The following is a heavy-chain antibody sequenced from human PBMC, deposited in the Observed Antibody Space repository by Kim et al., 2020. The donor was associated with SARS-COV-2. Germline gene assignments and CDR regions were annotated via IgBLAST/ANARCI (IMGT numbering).Heavy chain of an antibody. CDR3: TTRVGITGTTRRAQNDY. V-gene: IGHV3-15*01. CDR2: IKSKTDGGTT. D-gene: IGHD1-7*01. CDR1: GFTFSNAW. Sequence: GGSLRLSCAASGFTFSNAWMSWVRQAPGKGLEWVGRIKSKTDGGTTDYAAPVKGRFTISRDDSKNTLYLQMNSLKTEDTAVYYCTTRVGITGTTRRAQNDYWGQGTLVTVSS. J-gene: IGHJ4*02.